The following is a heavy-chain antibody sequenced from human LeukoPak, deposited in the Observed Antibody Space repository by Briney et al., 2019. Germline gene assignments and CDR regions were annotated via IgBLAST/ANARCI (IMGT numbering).Heavy chain of an antibody. V-gene: IGHV4-34*01. CDR3: ARPAGSGYSSGWYSEWFDP. Sequence: PSETLSLTCAVYGGSFSGYYWSWIRQPPGKGLEWIGEINHSGSTNYNPSLKSRVTISVDTSKNQFSLKLSSVTAADTAVYYCARPAGSGYSSGWYSEWFDPGGQGTLVTVSS. CDR1: GGSFSGYY. J-gene: IGHJ5*02. D-gene: IGHD6-19*01. CDR2: INHSGST.